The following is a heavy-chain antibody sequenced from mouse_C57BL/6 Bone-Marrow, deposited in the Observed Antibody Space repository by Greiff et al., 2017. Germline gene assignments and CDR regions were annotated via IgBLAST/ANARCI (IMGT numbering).Heavy chain of an antibody. V-gene: IGHV1-69*01. J-gene: IGHJ1*03. CDR1: GYTFTSYW. CDR2: IDPSDSYT. CDR3: ARDGYGCDYDYDGWYFDD. D-gene: IGHD2-4*01. Sequence: QVQLQQPGAELVMPGASVKLSCKASGYTFTSYWMHWVKQSPGQGLEWIGEIDPSDSYTNYNQQFKGKSTLTVDKSSSTASMQLRSLTSEDSAVSYWARDGYGCDYDYDGWYFDDWGTGTTVTVSS.